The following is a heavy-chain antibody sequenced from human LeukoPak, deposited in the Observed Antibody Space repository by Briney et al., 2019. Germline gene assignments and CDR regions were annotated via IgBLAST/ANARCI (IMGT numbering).Heavy chain of an antibody. Sequence: SETLSLTCDVYGGSFSGQYWGWIRQPPGKGLEWIGEINHGGSISYNAPLKSRVTISLDTSKNQFSLKLSSVTAADTAVYYCAGGDYHGSESYANYWGQGTLVTVSS. D-gene: IGHD3-10*01. CDR1: GGSFSGQY. V-gene: IGHV4-34*01. J-gene: IGHJ4*02. CDR2: INHGGSI. CDR3: AGGDYHGSESYANY.